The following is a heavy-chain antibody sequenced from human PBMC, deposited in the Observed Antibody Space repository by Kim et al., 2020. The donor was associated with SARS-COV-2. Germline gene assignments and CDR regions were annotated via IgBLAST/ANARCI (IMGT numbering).Heavy chain of an antibody. J-gene: IGHJ3*02. Sequence: GGSLRLSCAASGFTFDDYAMHWVRQAPGKGLEWVSGISWNSGSIGYADSVKGRFTISRDNAKNSLYLQMNSLRAEDTALYYCAKDIPTGFGETSDAFDIWGQGTMVTVSS. CDR3: AKDIPTGFGETSDAFDI. CDR2: ISWNSGSI. D-gene: IGHD3-10*01. CDR1: GFTFDDYA. V-gene: IGHV3-9*01.